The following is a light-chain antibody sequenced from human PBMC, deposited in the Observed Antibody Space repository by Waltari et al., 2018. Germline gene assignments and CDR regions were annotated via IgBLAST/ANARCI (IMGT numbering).Light chain of an antibody. Sequence: SPLSLPVTPGEPASISCRSSQSLLYSNGYNYLDWYLQKPGQSPQLLIYLGSNRASGVPDRFSGSGSGTDFTLKISRVEAEDVGVYYCMQALQTPLTFGGGTKVEIK. CDR1: QSLLYSNGYNY. J-gene: IGKJ4*01. CDR2: LGS. CDR3: MQALQTPLT. V-gene: IGKV2-28*01.